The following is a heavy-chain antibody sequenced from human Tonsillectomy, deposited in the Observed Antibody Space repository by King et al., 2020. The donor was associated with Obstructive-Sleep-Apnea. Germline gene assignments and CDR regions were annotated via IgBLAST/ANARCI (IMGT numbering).Heavy chain of an antibody. CDR2: IYHSGIT. D-gene: IGHD6-19*01. J-gene: IGHJ4*02. CDR1: GGSISSSNW. Sequence: QLQESGPGLVKPSGNLSLTCAVSGGSISSSNWWSWVSQPPGKGLEWIGEIYHSGITNYNPSLKSRVTISVDKSKNQFSLKLRSVTAADTAVYSCARAIPVLPYSSGEDYWGEGTLVTVSS. V-gene: IGHV4-4*02. CDR3: ARAIPVLPYSSGEDY.